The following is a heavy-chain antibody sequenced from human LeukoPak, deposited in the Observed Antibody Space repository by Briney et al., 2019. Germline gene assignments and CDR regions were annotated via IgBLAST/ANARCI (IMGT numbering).Heavy chain of an antibody. D-gene: IGHD2/OR15-2a*01. V-gene: IGHV4-31*03. CDR1: GGSISSGGYY. CDR3: AGDLSGPFDY. Sequence: SQTLSLTCTVSGGSISSGGYYWSWIRQHPGKGLEWIGYIYYSGSTYYNPSLKSRVTISVDTSKNQFSLKLSSVTAADMAVYYCAGDLSGPFDYWGQGTLVTVSS. CDR2: IYYSGST. J-gene: IGHJ4*02.